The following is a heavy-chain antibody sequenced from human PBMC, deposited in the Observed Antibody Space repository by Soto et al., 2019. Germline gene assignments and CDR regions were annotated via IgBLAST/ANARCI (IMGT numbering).Heavy chain of an antibody. Sequence: SVKVSCKASGGTFSSYAISWVRQAPGQGLEWMGGIIPIFGTANYAQKFQGRVTITADKSTSTAYMELSSLRSEDTAVYYCAREGIAAAPTAFDIWGQGTMVTVSS. D-gene: IGHD6-13*01. CDR3: AREGIAAAPTAFDI. CDR1: GGTFSSYA. V-gene: IGHV1-69*06. CDR2: IIPIFGTA. J-gene: IGHJ3*02.